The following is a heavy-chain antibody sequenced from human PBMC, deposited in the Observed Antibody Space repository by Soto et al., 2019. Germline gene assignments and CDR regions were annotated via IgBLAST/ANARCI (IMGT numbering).Heavy chain of an antibody. CDR3: ARTILIRYFDN. D-gene: IGHD2-8*01. Sequence: EVQLVQSGGGLVQPGGSLRLSCEASGFTFSHYWMSWVRQAPGKGLEWVAFIDQGGLETHYADSVKGRLTLSRDNAKNTVLLEMRSLRAEDTAMYYCARTILIRYFDNWAQGTPVTVSS. J-gene: IGHJ4*02. CDR1: GFTFSHYW. CDR2: IDQGGLET. V-gene: IGHV3-7*03.